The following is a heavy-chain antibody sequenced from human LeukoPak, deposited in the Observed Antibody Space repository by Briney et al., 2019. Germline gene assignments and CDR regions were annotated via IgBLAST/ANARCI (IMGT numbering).Heavy chain of an antibody. D-gene: IGHD3-22*01. J-gene: IGHJ3*01. CDR2: IYYSGST. Sequence: SETLSLTCTVSGGSISSYYWSWIRQPPGKGLEWIGYIYYSGSTNYNPSPKSRVTISVDKSKNQFSLKLSSVTAADTAVYYCARAPYYDSSGYLAWGQGTMVTVSS. V-gene: IGHV4-59*12. CDR3: ARAPYYDSSGYLA. CDR1: GGSISSYY.